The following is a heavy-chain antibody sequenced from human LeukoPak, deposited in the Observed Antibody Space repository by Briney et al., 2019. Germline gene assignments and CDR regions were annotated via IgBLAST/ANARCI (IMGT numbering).Heavy chain of an antibody. J-gene: IGHJ4*02. CDR3: ARDSLSGDDLDY. CDR1: GFTFSDYC. Sequence: GGSLRLSCAASGFTFSDYCMSWIRQAPGKGLEWVSYIRGSGTTVYYGDSVKGRFTISRDNAKNSVYLQMNSLRAEDTAVYYCARDSLSGDDLDYWGQGTLVTVSS. D-gene: IGHD7-27*01. CDR2: IRGSGTTV. V-gene: IGHV3-11*04.